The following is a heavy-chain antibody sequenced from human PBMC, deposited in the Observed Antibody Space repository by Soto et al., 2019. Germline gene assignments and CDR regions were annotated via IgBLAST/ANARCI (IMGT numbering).Heavy chain of an antibody. Sequence: RSLTCAVSGGSISSGGYYWSWIRQHPGKGLEWIGYIYYSGSTYYNPSLKSRVTISVDTSKNQFSLKLSSVTAADTAVYYCARSSYYYDSSGYYYVDYWGQRTLVPVSS. J-gene: IGHJ4*02. CDR3: ARSSYYYDSSGYYYVDY. D-gene: IGHD3-22*01. V-gene: IGHV4-31*11. CDR1: GGSISSGGYY. CDR2: IYYSGST.